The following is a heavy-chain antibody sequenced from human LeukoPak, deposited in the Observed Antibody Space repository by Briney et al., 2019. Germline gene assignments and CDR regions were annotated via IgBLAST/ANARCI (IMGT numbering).Heavy chain of an antibody. J-gene: IGHJ5*02. CDR1: GGSFSDYY. Sequence: PSETLSLTCAVYGGSFSDYYWSWIRQPPGKGLEWIAEINHSGTSNYSPSLKSRVTISVDTSKNQLSLKLNSVTAADTAVYYCARHGVATWFDPWGQGTLVTVSS. V-gene: IGHV4-34*01. CDR3: ARHGVATWFDP. D-gene: IGHD2-15*01. CDR2: INHSGTS.